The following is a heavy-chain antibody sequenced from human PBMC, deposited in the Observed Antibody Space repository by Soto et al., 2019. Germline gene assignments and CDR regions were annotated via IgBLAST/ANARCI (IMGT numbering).Heavy chain of an antibody. V-gene: IGHV4-39*01. J-gene: IGHJ4*02. Sequence: SETLSLTCTISGGSITSSSYYWGWIRQPPGKGLEWIGGIYYSGRSYYNPSLKSRVTMSVDTSKNQFSLTLNSVTAADAAVYYCARQRTTVVTQAYFDHWGQGTLVTVSS. CDR2: IYYSGRS. D-gene: IGHD4-17*01. CDR3: ARQRTTVVTQAYFDH. CDR1: GGSITSSSYY.